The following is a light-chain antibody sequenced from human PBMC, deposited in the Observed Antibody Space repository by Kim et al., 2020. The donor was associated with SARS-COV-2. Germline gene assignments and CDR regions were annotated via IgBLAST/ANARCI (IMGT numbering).Light chain of an antibody. CDR2: QDN. Sequence: SYELTQPPSVSVSPGQTATITCSGDKLGDKFACWYQQKAGQSPVLVIYQDNKRPSGIPERFSGSSSGNTASLTITGTQAGDEADYYCNSRDSNDNVVFGG. J-gene: IGLJ2*01. CDR1: KLGDKF. CDR3: NSRDSNDNVV. V-gene: IGLV3-1*01.